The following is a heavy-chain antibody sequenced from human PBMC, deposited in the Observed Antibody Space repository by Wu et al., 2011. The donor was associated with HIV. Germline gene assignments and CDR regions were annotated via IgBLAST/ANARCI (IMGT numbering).Heavy chain of an antibody. V-gene: IGHV1-2*02. Sequence: QVQLVQSGAELKKPGASVKVSCEASGYSFTDHHIHWVRQAPGQGLEWLGWMNPNNGDTAYAQTFLGRVSMTRDTSITTAYMDLSRLTSDDTALYCCARDDGKFKPSGLDFWGHGTLVTVSS. D-gene: IGHD1-1*01. CDR1: GYSFTDHH. CDR3: ARDDGKFKPSGLDF. CDR2: MNPNNGDT. J-gene: IGHJ4*01.